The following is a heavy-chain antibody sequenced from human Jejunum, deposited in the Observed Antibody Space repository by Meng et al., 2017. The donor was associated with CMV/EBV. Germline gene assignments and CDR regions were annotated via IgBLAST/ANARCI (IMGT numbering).Heavy chain of an antibody. Sequence: SGDYYWSWISQPPGKGLEWIGFIKYGGTTYYNPSLKSRVITSLDTSKNQFSLRLSSVTAADTAVYYCARTEDCSSSRCYTGFDPWGQGSLVTVSS. CDR2: IKYGGTT. CDR3: ARTEDCSSSRCYTGFDP. J-gene: IGHJ5*02. V-gene: IGHV4-30-4*08. D-gene: IGHD2-2*01. CDR1: SGDYY.